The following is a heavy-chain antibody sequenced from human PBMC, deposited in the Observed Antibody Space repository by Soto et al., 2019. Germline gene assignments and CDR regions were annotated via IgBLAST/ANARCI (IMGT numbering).Heavy chain of an antibody. Sequence: EVQLLESGGGLVQPGGSLRLSCAASGFTFSTYAMNWVRQAPGKGLEWVSTISVSGDSTYYADSVKGRFAISSDNSKNTPHRQMHSLRAEDTAMYYCAARHLPYCSGGTCNPFDFWGQGALVTVSS. V-gene: IGHV3-23*01. CDR1: GFTFSTYA. CDR2: ISVSGDST. CDR3: AARHLPYCSGGTCNPFDF. J-gene: IGHJ4*02. D-gene: IGHD2-15*01.